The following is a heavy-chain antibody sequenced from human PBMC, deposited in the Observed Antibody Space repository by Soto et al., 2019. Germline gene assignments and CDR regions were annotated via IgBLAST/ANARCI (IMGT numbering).Heavy chain of an antibody. CDR3: ARGEGSGYYYYGGV. Sequence: SVKVSGKASGGTFISYAISWLRQAPGQGLEWMGGIIPIFGTANYAQKFQGRVTITADKSTSTAYMELSSLRSEDTAVYYCARGEGSGYYYYGGVWGQGTTVTVSS. J-gene: IGHJ6*02. CDR2: IIPIFGTA. D-gene: IGHD3-22*01. CDR1: GGTFISYA. V-gene: IGHV1-69*06.